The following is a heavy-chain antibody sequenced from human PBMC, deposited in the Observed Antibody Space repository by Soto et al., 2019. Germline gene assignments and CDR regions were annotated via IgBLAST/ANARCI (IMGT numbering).Heavy chain of an antibody. D-gene: IGHD1-26*01. CDR1: GFTFSSYA. Sequence: EVQLLESGGGLVQPGGSLRLSCAASGFTFSSYAMRWGRQAPGKGLEWVSAISGRGGSTYYADSVKGRFTITRDNSKNTLYLQMNSLRAEDTAVYYCARRGSGSYYDYWGQGTLGTVSS. V-gene: IGHV3-23*01. CDR3: ARRGSGSYYDY. J-gene: IGHJ4*02. CDR2: ISGRGGST.